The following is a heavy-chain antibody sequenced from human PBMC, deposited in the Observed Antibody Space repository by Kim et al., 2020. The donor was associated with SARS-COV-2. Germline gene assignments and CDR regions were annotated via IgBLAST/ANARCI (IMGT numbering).Heavy chain of an antibody. CDR3: ASLRYSSGWVHWFDP. D-gene: IGHD6-19*01. Sequence: SETLSLTCTVSGGSINSGSYYWGWIRQPPGRGLEWIASIYYSGRTYYNPSLESRVTISVDTSKNQFSLKLSSVTAADTAVYYCASLRYSSGWVHWFDPWGQGTLVTVSS. CDR2: IYYSGRT. J-gene: IGHJ5*02. V-gene: IGHV4-39*01. CDR1: GGSINSGSYY.